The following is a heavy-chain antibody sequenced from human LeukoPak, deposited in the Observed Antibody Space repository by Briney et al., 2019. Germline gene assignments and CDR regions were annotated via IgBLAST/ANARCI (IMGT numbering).Heavy chain of an antibody. CDR2: IILIFSTA. V-gene: IGHV1-69*13. CDR1: GYTFTSYD. D-gene: IGHD3-10*01. J-gene: IGHJ6*03. CDR3: ARALSTLLWSGYYYYMDV. Sequence: SVKVSCKASGYTFTSYDINWVRQATGQGLEWMGGIILIFSTANYAQKFQGRVTITADESTSTAYMELSSLRSEDTAVYYCARALSTLLWSGYYYYMDVWGKGTTVTISS.